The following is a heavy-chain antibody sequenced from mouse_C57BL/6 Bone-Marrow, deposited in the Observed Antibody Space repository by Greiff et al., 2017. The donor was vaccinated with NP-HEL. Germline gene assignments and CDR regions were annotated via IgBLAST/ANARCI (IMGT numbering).Heavy chain of an antibody. CDR2: IDPNSGGT. V-gene: IGHV1-72*01. CDR1: GYTFTSYW. J-gene: IGHJ2*01. CDR3: ARRYYGSSYYFDY. D-gene: IGHD1-1*01. Sequence: QVQLKQPGAELVKPGASVKLSCKASGYTFTSYWMHWVKQRPGRGLEWIGRIDPNSGGTKYNEKFKSKATLTVDKPSSTAYMQLSSLTSEDSAVYYCARRYYGSSYYFDYWGQGTTLTVSS.